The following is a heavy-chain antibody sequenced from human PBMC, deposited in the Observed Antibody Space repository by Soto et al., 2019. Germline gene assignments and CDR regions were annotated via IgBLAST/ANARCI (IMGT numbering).Heavy chain of an antibody. Sequence: VHLLESGGGLVQPGGSLRLSCATFGFTFKTYAMTWVRQAPGKGLEWVAVISGSGGTIYYADSVKGQLTISRDNSKNTVYLQMNNLRVEDTAVYYCAKDRLYSSLWFPHPLYGMDVWGQGATVTVSS. V-gene: IGHV3-23*01. CDR1: GFTFKTYA. CDR3: AKDRLYSSLWFPHPLYGMDV. CDR2: ISGSGGTI. J-gene: IGHJ6*02. D-gene: IGHD6-19*01.